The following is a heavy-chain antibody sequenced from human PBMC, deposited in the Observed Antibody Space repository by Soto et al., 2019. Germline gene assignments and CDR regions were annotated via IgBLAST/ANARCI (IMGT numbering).Heavy chain of an antibody. Sequence: QVQLQESGPGLVKPSETLSLTCTVSGGSISSYYWSWIRQPPGKGLEWIGYIYYSGSTNYNPSLKSRVTISVDTSKNQFSLKLSSVTAADTAVYYCARCSSGWDYYFDYWGQGTLVTVSS. V-gene: IGHV4-59*01. CDR3: ARCSSGWDYYFDY. D-gene: IGHD6-19*01. CDR1: GGSISSYY. J-gene: IGHJ4*02. CDR2: IYYSGST.